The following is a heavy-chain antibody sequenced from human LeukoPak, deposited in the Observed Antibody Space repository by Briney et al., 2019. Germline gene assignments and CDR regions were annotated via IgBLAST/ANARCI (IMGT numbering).Heavy chain of an antibody. CDR1: GGTFSSYA. J-gene: IGHJ6*03. Sequence: SVKVSCKASGGTFSSYAISWVRQAPGQGLEWMGGIIPIFGTANYAQKFQGRVTITTDESTSTAYMELSSLRSEDTAVYYCARVRLGYCSSTSCYGAYYYYYMDVWGKGTTVTVSS. CDR2: IIPIFGTA. V-gene: IGHV1-69*05. CDR3: ARVRLGYCSSTSCYGAYYYYYMDV. D-gene: IGHD2-2*01.